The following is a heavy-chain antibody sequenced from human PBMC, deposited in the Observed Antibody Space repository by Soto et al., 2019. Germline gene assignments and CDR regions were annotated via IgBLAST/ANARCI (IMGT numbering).Heavy chain of an antibody. J-gene: IGHJ4*02. CDR2: IWYDGSNK. Sequence: QVQLVESGGGVVQPGRSLRLSCAASGFTFSSYGMHWVRQAPGKGLEWVAVIWYDGSNKYYADSVKGRFTISRDNSQNTLYLPMNSLRAEDTAVYYCARDAGNDYGDSFFDYWGQGTLVTVYS. CDR3: ARDAGNDYGDSFFDY. CDR1: GFTFSSYG. D-gene: IGHD4-17*01. V-gene: IGHV3-33*01.